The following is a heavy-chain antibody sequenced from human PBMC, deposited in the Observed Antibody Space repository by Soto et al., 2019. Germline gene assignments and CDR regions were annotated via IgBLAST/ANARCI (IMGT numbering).Heavy chain of an antibody. D-gene: IGHD5-12*01. CDR1: GGSISRGGYY. CDR3: ARNGYSGYESDY. J-gene: IGHJ4*02. Sequence: SETLSLTCTVSGGSISRGGYYWSGIRQHPGKGLEWIGYIYYSGSTYYNPSLKSRVTISVDTSKNQFSLKLSSVTAADTAVYYCARNGYSGYESDYWGQGTLVTVSS. V-gene: IGHV4-31*03. CDR2: IYYSGST.